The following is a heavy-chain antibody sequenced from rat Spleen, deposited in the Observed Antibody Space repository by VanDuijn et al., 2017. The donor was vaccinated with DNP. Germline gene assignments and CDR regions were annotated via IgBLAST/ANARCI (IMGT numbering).Heavy chain of an antibody. Sequence: EVQLVETGGGLVQPGRSLKLSCVASGFTFSSYWMYWIRQAPGKGLEWVASINPSGGSSYYRASVKGRFTVSRDNAKSTLYLQLDSLRSEDTATYYCARLYRYNYFDYWGQGVMVTVSS. CDR1: GFTFSSYW. CDR3: ARLYRYNYFDY. J-gene: IGHJ2*01. D-gene: IGHD1-5*01. V-gene: IGHV5-58*01. CDR2: INPSGGSS.